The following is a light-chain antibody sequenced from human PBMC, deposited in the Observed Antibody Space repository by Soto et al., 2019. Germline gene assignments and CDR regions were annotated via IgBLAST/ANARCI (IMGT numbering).Light chain of an antibody. V-gene: IGKV3-15*01. Sequence: EIVMTQSPATLSVSPGERATLSCRASQSVSSNLAWYQQKPGQAPRLLIYGASTRATGSQARFSGSGSGTEFTLTISSLQSEEFAVYCCQQYNNWWPFGQGTKVEI. CDR3: QQYNNWWP. CDR2: GAS. J-gene: IGKJ1*01. CDR1: QSVSSN.